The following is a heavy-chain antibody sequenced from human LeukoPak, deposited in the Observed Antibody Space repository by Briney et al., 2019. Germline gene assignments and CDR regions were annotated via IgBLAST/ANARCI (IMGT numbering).Heavy chain of an antibody. CDR3: ARGDYYYGSLIFGYFDY. Sequence: ASVKVSCKASGYTFTGYYMHWVRQAPGQGLEWMGWINPNSGGTNYAQKFQGRVTMTRDTSISTAYMELGRLRSDDTAVYYCARGDYYYGSLIFGYFDYWGQGTLVTVSS. CDR2: INPNSGGT. D-gene: IGHD3-10*01. J-gene: IGHJ4*02. CDR1: GYTFTGYY. V-gene: IGHV1-2*02.